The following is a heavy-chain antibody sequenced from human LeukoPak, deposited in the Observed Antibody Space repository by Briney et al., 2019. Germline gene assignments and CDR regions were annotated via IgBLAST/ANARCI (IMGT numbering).Heavy chain of an antibody. CDR3: ARVPMVRGIVTDAFDI. D-gene: IGHD3-10*01. Sequence: PGGSLRLSCAASGFTFSSYTMNWVRQAPGKGLEWVSSISTSSSYIYYADSVKGRFTISRDNAKNSLYLQMNSLGTEDASVYYCARVPMVRGIVTDAFDIWGQGTMVTVSS. V-gene: IGHV3-21*01. CDR1: GFTFSSYT. J-gene: IGHJ3*02. CDR2: ISTSSSYI.